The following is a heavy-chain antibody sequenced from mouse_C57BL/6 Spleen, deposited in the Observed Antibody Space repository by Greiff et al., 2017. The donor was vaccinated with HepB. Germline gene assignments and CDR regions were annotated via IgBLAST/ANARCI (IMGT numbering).Heavy chain of an antibody. V-gene: IGHV5-9-1*02. CDR1: GFTFSSYA. Sequence: EVKLMESGEGLVKPGGSLKLSCAASGFTFSSYAMSWVRQTPEKRLEWVAYISSGGDYIYYADTVKGRFTISRDNARNTLYLQMSSLKSEDTAMYYCTRGSSGYAMDYWGQGTSVTVSS. CDR2: ISSGGDYI. D-gene: IGHD3-2*02. J-gene: IGHJ4*01. CDR3: TRGSSGYAMDY.